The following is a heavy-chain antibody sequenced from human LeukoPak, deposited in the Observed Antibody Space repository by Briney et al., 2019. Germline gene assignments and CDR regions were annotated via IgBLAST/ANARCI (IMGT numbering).Heavy chain of an antibody. D-gene: IGHD1-14*01. CDR2: FDPEDGET. Sequence: ASVKVSCKVSGYTLTELSMHWVRQAPGKGLEWVGGFDPEDGETIYAQKFQGRVTMTEDTSTDTAYMELSSLRSEDTAVYYCATDGPEPAKNWFDPWGQGTLVTVSS. CDR3: ATDGPEPAKNWFDP. V-gene: IGHV1-24*01. J-gene: IGHJ5*02. CDR1: GYTLTELS.